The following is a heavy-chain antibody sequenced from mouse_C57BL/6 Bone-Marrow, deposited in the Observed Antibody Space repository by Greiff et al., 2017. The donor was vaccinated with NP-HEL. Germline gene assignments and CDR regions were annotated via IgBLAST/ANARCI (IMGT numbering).Heavy chain of an antibody. J-gene: IGHJ4*01. Sequence: QVQLQQSGAELARPGASVKLSCKASGYTFTSYGISWVKQRTGQGLEWIGEIFPRSGNTYYNEKLKGKATLTADNSSSPAYMELRSLTSEDSAVYFCARERDYGSSYPFWYAMDYWGQGTSVTVSS. CDR3: ARERDYGSSYPFWYAMDY. CDR1: GYTFTSYG. D-gene: IGHD1-1*01. V-gene: IGHV1-81*01. CDR2: IFPRSGNT.